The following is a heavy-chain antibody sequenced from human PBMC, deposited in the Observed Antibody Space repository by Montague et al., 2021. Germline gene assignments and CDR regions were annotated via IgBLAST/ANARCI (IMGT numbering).Heavy chain of an antibody. CDR3: ARDSYSSSWYSAEYFQH. CDR1: GFPFRTYG. V-gene: IGHV3-48*02. J-gene: IGHJ1*01. Sequence: SRSLSLSASGFPFRTYGMNWVRQAPGEGLEWVSYITGSSSSIYYADSVRGRFTISRDNPKNSLYLQMNSLRDEDTAVYYCARDSYSSSWYSAEYFQHWGQGTLVTVSS. CDR2: ITGSSSSI. D-gene: IGHD6-13*01.